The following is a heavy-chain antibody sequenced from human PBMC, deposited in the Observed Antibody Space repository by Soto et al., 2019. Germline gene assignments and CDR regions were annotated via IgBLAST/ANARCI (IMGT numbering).Heavy chain of an antibody. J-gene: IGHJ4*02. V-gene: IGHV3-23*01. CDR2: IGGSGGDT. CDR3: AKDAPGSGWLSDY. CDR1: GFTFSIYA. Sequence: EAQLLESGGGLVHPGGSLRLSCAASGFTFSIYAMSWVRQAPGKGLEWVSTIGGSGGDTTYADFVRGRFTVSRDNSRNTLYLQMNSLGAEDTARYYCAKDAPGSGWLSDYWGRGTLVTVSS. D-gene: IGHD3-22*01.